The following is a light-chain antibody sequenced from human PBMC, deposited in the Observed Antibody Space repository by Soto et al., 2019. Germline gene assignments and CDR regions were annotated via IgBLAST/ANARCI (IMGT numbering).Light chain of an antibody. CDR1: QGIRNE. CDR3: LQDYNYPWT. J-gene: IGKJ1*01. V-gene: IGKV1-6*01. CDR2: AAS. Sequence: AIQMTQSPSSLSASVGDRVTITCRASQGIRNELGWYQQKPGKAPKFLIYAASSLQSGVPSRFSGSGSGTDFTPTINSLQPEDFATYYCLQDYNYPWTFGQGTKVEVK.